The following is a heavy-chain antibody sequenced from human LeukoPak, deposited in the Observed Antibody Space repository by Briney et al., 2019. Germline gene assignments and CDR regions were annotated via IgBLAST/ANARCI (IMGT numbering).Heavy chain of an antibody. Sequence: ASVKVSCEASGYTFTSYDINWVRQATGQGLEWMGWMNPNSGNTGYAQKFQGRVTMTRNTSISTAHMELSSLRSEDTAVYYCARTEDLAAAGTYYYYGMDVWGQGTTVTVSS. CDR1: GYTFTSYD. J-gene: IGHJ6*02. CDR3: ARTEDLAAAGTYYYYGMDV. V-gene: IGHV1-8*01. D-gene: IGHD6-13*01. CDR2: MNPNSGNT.